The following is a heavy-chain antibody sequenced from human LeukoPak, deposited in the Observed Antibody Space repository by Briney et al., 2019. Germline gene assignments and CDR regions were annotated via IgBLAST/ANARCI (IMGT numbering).Heavy chain of an antibody. V-gene: IGHV5-51*01. Sequence: PGESLKISCKGSGYSFSTYWIGWVRQMPGKGLEVMGIIYPGDSDTTYSPSFQGQVTISVDKSISTAYLQWSTLKASDTAMYYCARRVNSGYYFDYWAQGTLVTVSS. CDR3: ARRVNSGYYFDY. D-gene: IGHD3-22*01. J-gene: IGHJ4*02. CDR2: IYPGDSDT. CDR1: GYSFSTYW.